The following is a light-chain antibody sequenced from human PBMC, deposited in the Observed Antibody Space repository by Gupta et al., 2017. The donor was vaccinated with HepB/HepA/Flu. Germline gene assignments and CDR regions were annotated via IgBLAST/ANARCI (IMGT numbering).Light chain of an antibody. CDR1: QSLLHSNGYNY. CDR3: RQALQTPLT. V-gene: IGKV2-28*01. Sequence: DIVMTQSPPSLHVTPGEPASISCRSSQSLLHSNGYNYLDWYLQKAGQSPQLLIYLGSSRASGVPDRFSVSGSGTDFTLKISRVEAEDVGVYYCRQALQTPLTFGGGTKVEIK. J-gene: IGKJ4*01. CDR2: LGS.